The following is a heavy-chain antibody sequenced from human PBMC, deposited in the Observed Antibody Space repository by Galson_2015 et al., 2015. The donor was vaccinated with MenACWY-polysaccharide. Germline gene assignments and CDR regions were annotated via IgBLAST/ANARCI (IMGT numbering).Heavy chain of an antibody. Sequence: SLRLSCAASGFTVSSSYMSWVRQAPGKGLEWVSVIYSGGSTYYADSVKGRFTISRDNSKNTLYLQMNSLRAEDTAVYYCASVLGSSGWFDYWGQGTLVTVSS. D-gene: IGHD6-19*01. V-gene: IGHV3-66*02. CDR1: GFTVSSSY. CDR2: IYSGGST. J-gene: IGHJ4*02. CDR3: ASVLGSSGWFDY.